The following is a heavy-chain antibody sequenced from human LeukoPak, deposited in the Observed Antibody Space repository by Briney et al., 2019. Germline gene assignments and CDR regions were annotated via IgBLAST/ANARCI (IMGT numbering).Heavy chain of an antibody. CDR3: ARQAYYYDSSGYYPLDY. CDR2: IYYSGST. D-gene: IGHD3-22*01. CDR1: GGSIISSNW. V-gene: IGHV4-59*08. Sequence: KPSETLSLTCTVSGGSIISSNWWSWVRQPPGKGLEWIGYIYYSGSTNYNPSLKSRVTISVDTSKNQFSLKLSSVTAADTAVYYCARQAYYYDSSGYYPLDYWGQGTLVTVSS. J-gene: IGHJ4*02.